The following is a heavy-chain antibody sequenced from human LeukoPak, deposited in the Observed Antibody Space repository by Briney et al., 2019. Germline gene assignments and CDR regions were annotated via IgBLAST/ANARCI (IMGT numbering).Heavy chain of an antibody. V-gene: IGHV4-59*01. CDR2: IYYSGST. D-gene: IGHD4-23*01. Sequence: SETLSLTCTVSGGSISSYYWSWIRQPPGKGLEWIGYIYYSGSTNYNPSLKSRVTISVDTSKNQFSLKLSSVTAADTAVYYCARGAYGGNSGNNAFDIWGQGTMVTVSS. CDR3: ARGAYGGNSGNNAFDI. J-gene: IGHJ3*02. CDR1: GGSISSYY.